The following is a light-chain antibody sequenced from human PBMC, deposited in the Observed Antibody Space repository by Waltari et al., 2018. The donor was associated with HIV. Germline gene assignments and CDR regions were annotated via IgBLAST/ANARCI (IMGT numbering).Light chain of an antibody. J-gene: IGKJ1*01. CDR1: ESLGSSY. CDR3: QQYGSSPRT. Sequence: EIVLTQSPGTLSLAPGTRATLSCRASESLGSSYLAWYKQKPGQAPRLLIFGASGRATGIPDRFSGSGSGTDFTLTISNVQTEDFAVYYCQQYGSSPRTFGQGTKVEIK. CDR2: GAS. V-gene: IGKV3-20*01.